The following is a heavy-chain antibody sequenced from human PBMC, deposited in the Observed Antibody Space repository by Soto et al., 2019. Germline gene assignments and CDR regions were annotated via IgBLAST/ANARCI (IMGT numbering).Heavy chain of an antibody. J-gene: IGHJ5*01. V-gene: IGHV3-23*01. CDR3: AKEDDFFSSRTRHTSYRSGLGIPAEPLFRSRHS. D-gene: IGHD3-3*01. Sequence: GRGLKGVSAISGSGGSTYYADSVKGRFTISRDNSKNTLYQQMNSLRDEDTAVYYCAKEDDFFSSRTRHTSYRSGLGIPAEPLFRSRHS. CDR2: ISGSGGST.